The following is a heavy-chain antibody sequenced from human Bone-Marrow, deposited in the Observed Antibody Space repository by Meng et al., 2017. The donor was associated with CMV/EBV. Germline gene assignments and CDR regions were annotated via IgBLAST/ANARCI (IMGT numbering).Heavy chain of an antibody. V-gene: IGHV3-53*01. CDR2: IYSGGST. CDR3: ARRFVAARHGRTGFDY. Sequence: GESLKISCAASGFTVSSNYMSWVRQAPGKGLEWVSVIYSGGSTYYADSVKGRFTISRDNSKNTLYLQMNSLRSEDTAVYYCARRFVAARHGRTGFDYWGQGTLVTVSS. J-gene: IGHJ4*02. CDR1: GFTVSSNY. D-gene: IGHD6-6*01.